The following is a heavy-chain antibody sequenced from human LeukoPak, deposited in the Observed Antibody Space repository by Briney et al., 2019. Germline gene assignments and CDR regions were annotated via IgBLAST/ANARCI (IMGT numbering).Heavy chain of an antibody. Sequence: PSETLSLTCAVSGVSISTYYWSWIRQPPGKRLEWIGYIYYSGSTYYNPSLKSRVTISVDTSKNQFSLKLSSVTAADTAVYYCARGRGHYDILTGYYNVKWFDPWGQGTLVTVSS. J-gene: IGHJ5*02. CDR3: ARGRGHYDILTGYYNVKWFDP. CDR2: IYYSGST. CDR1: GVSISTYY. V-gene: IGHV4-59*06. D-gene: IGHD3-9*01.